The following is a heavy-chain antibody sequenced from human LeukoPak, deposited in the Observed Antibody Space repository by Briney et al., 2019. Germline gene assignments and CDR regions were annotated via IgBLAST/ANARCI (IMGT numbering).Heavy chain of an antibody. CDR3: ARNFAGGTMYYYDSSGYHDAFDI. V-gene: IGHV4-38-2*02. Sequence: SETLSLTCTVSGYSISSGYYWGWIRQPPGKGLEWIGSIYHSGSTYYNPSLKSRVTIPVDTSKNQFSLKLSSVTAADTAVYYCARNFAGGTMYYYDSSGYHDAFDIWGQGTMVTVSS. CDR1: GYSISSGYY. D-gene: IGHD3-22*01. CDR2: IYHSGST. J-gene: IGHJ3*02.